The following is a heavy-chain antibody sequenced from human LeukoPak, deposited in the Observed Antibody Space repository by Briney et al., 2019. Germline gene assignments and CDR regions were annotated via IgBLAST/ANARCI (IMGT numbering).Heavy chain of an antibody. CDR2: IYYSGST. D-gene: IGHD4-17*01. V-gene: IGHV4-59*08. CDR1: GGSISSYY. J-gene: IGHJ4*02. Sequence: SETLSLTCTVSGGSISSYYWSWIRQPPGKGLEWIGYIYYSGSTNYNPSLKSRVTISVDTSKNQFSLKLSSVTAADTAVYYCARSRYGDTDYWGQGTLVTVSS. CDR3: ARSRYGDTDY.